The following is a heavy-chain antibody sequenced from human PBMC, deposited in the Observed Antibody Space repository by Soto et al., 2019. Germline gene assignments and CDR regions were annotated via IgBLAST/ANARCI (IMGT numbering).Heavy chain of an antibody. Sequence: SETLSLTCTVSGGSVSSGSYCSWIRQPPGRGLEWIGYIYYSGSTNYNPSLKSRVTISVDTSKNQFSLKLSSVTAADTAVYYCARGYPNYYGMDVWGQGTTVTVSS. CDR1: GGSVSSGSYC. CDR2: IYYSGST. CDR3: ARGYPNYYGMDV. J-gene: IGHJ6*02. D-gene: IGHD3-16*02. V-gene: IGHV4-61*01.